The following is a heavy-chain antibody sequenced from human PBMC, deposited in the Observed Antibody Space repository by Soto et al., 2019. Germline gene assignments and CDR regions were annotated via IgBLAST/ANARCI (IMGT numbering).Heavy chain of an antibody. D-gene: IGHD6-13*01. Sequence: ASVKVSCKASGGTFSSYAISWVRQAPGKGLEWMGGFDPEDGETIYAQKFQGRVTMTTDTSTSTAYMELRSLRSDDTAVYYCARYSSSWYANWFDPWGQGTLVTVSS. CDR2: FDPEDGET. CDR1: GGTFSSYA. J-gene: IGHJ5*02. V-gene: IGHV1-18*01. CDR3: ARYSSSWYANWFDP.